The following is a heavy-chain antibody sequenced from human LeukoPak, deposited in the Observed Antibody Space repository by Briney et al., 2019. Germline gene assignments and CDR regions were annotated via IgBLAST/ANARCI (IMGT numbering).Heavy chain of an antibody. CDR1: GFTFSSFE. V-gene: IGHV4-34*08. CDR2: INHSGST. Sequence: GSLRLSCAASGFTFSSFEMNWVRQPPGKGLEWIGEINHSGSTNYNPSLKSRVTISVDTSKNQFSLKLSSVTAADTAVYYCAVERNWFDPWGQGTLVTVSS. CDR3: AVERNWFDP. D-gene: IGHD1-1*01. J-gene: IGHJ5*02.